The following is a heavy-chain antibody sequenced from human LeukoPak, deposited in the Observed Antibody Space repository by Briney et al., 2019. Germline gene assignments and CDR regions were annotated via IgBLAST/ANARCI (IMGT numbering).Heavy chain of an antibody. D-gene: IGHD3-10*01. CDR3: AKGGGTATMVRGVIIGDYFDY. CDR2: IWYDGSNK. J-gene: IGHJ4*02. Sequence: GRSLRLSCAASGFTFSSYGMHWVRQAPGKGLEWVAVIWYDGSNKYYADSVKGRFTISRDNSKNTLYLQMNSLRAEDKAVYYCAKGGGTATMVRGVIIGDYFDYWGQGTLVTVSS. V-gene: IGHV3-33*06. CDR1: GFTFSSYG.